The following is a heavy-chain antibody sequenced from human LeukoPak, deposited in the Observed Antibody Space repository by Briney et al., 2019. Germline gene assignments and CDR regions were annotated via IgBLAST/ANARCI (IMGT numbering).Heavy chain of an antibody. CDR3: ARIHSRGILEGAFDI. J-gene: IGHJ3*02. CDR1: GFTFSSYG. Sequence: GGSLRLSCAASGFTFSSYGMNWVRQAPGKGLEWVSSISSSSSYIYYADSVKGRFTISRDNAKNSLYLQMNSLRAEDTAVYYCARIHSRGILEGAFDIWGQGTMVTVSS. V-gene: IGHV3-21*01. CDR2: ISSSSSYI. D-gene: IGHD2-21*01.